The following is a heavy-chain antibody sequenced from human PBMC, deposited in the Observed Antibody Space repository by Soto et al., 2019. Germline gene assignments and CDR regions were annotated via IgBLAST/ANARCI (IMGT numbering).Heavy chain of an antibody. CDR3: ASDPAYSLDY. V-gene: IGHV6-1*01. Sequence: PSQTLSLTCVISGDSVSINSGAWNWIRQSPSRGLEWLGRTYYRSKWYYDYAESVKSRIIISVDTSKNQFSLQLNSVTPEDAAVYYCASDPAYSLDYWGQGPQVTVSS. D-gene: IGHD2-21*01. CDR1: GDSVSINSGA. CDR2: TYYRSKWYY. J-gene: IGHJ4*02.